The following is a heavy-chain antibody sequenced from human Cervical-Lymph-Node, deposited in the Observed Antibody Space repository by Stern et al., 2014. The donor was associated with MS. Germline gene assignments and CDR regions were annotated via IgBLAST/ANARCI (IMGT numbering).Heavy chain of an antibody. D-gene: IGHD3-22*01. Sequence: QLQLQESGPGLVKPSETLSLTCTVSGGSVSSGSYYWSWIRQPPGKGLAWIGYIYYSGSTNYNPSLKSRVTISVDTSKNQFSLKLSSVTAADTAVYYCASDSSGYYLSFDYWGQGTLVTVSS. CDR3: ASDSSGYYLSFDY. V-gene: IGHV4-61*01. CDR1: GGSVSSGSYY. J-gene: IGHJ4*02. CDR2: IYYSGST.